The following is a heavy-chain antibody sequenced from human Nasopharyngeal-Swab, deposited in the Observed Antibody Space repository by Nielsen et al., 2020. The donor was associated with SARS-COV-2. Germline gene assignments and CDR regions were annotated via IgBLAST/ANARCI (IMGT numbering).Heavy chain of an antibody. Sequence: GALRLSCAASGFTFSSYAMSWVRQAPGKGLEWVSAISGSGGSTYYADSVKGRFTISRDNSKNTLYLQMNSLRAEDTAVYYCAKRQLLPTGAFDIWGQGTMVTVSS. V-gene: IGHV3-23*01. CDR3: AKRQLLPTGAFDI. D-gene: IGHD2-2*01. J-gene: IGHJ3*02. CDR2: ISGSGGST. CDR1: GFTFSSYA.